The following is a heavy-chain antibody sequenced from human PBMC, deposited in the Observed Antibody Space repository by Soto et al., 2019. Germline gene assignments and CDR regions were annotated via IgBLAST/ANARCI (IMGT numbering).Heavy chain of an antibody. CDR2: IWHDGGKK. J-gene: IGHJ3*02. CDR1: GFTFSTYG. Sequence: GSLRLSCAASGFTFSTYGMHWVRQAPGKGLEWVAVIWHDGGKKVYADSVKGRFTISRDNSKKTLYLEMNSLRVEDTAVYYCARDDNGDPNVFDMWGHGTMVTVSS. CDR3: ARDDNGDPNVFDM. V-gene: IGHV3-33*01. D-gene: IGHD2-8*01.